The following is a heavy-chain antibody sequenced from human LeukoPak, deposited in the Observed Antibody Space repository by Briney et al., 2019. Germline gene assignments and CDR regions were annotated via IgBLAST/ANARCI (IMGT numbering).Heavy chain of an antibody. CDR2: IYHSGST. V-gene: IGHV4-30-2*01. Sequence: PSQTLSLTCAVSGGSISSGGYSWSWIRQPPGKGLEWIGYIYHSGSTYYNPSLKSRVTISVDRSKNQFSLKLSSVTAADTAVYYCARSSDSSGYLNWIDPWGQGTLVTVSS. J-gene: IGHJ5*02. CDR3: ARSSDSSGYLNWIDP. CDR1: GGSISSGGYS. D-gene: IGHD3-22*01.